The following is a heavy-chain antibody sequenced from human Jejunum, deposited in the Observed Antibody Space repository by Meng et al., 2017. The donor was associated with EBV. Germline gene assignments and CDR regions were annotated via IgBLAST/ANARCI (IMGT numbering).Heavy chain of an antibody. V-gene: IGHV4-4*02. CDR1: GDSISSSNW. Sequence: GRRQEAGPRLVKPSGTLSLTCAVAGDSISSSNWWSWVRQPPGKGREWIGEIYQSGSTNYNPSLTRRVTISVDKSKNQFSLKLSSVSAADTAVYYCARYGSGYFPALRYWGQGTLVTVSS. CDR2: IYQSGST. J-gene: IGHJ4*02. D-gene: IGHD3-3*01. CDR3: ARYGSGYFPALRY.